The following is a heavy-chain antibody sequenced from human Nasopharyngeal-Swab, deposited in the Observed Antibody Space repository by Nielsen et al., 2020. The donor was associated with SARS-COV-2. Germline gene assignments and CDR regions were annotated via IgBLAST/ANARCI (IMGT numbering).Heavy chain of an antibody. CDR1: GFTFDYY. Sequence: GGSLRLSCAASGFTFDYYMSWIRQAPGKGLDWVSYISSHSSYTDYADSVKGRFTISRDNAKNSLYLQMNSLRPEDTAVYYCARDPFCTNGVCLDAFDIWGQGTTVTVSS. V-gene: IGHV3-11*06. CDR2: ISSHSSYT. D-gene: IGHD2-8*01. J-gene: IGHJ3*02. CDR3: ARDPFCTNGVCLDAFDI.